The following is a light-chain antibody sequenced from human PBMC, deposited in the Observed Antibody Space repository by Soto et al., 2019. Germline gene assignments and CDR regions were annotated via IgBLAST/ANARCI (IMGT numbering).Light chain of an antibody. CDR3: QQYDNLSWT. V-gene: IGKV3-20*01. Sequence: EIVLMQSPGTLSLSPGERAALSCRASQSLSSSYLAWYQQKPGQAPRLLIYGASTRATGIPDRFSGSGSGTDYTLTISRLEPEDFAVYFCQQYDNLSWTFGQGTKVDIK. CDR1: QSLSSSY. J-gene: IGKJ1*01. CDR2: GAS.